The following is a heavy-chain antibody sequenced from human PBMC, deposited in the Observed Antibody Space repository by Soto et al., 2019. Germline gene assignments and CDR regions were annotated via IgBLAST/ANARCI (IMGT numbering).Heavy chain of an antibody. CDR2: INPSGGST. D-gene: IGHD6-19*01. V-gene: IGHV1-46*01. Sequence: ASEVSCKASGYTFTSYYMHWVRQAPGQGLEWMGIINPSGGSTSYAQKFQGRVTMTRDTSTSTVYMELSSLRSEDTAVYYCARVVRRGIAVANDYWGQGTLVTVSS. CDR1: GYTFTSYY. J-gene: IGHJ4*02. CDR3: ARVVRRGIAVANDY.